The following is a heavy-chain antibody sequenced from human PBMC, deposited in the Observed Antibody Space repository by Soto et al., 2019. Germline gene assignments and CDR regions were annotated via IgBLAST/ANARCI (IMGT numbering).Heavy chain of an antibody. J-gene: IGHJ4*02. D-gene: IGHD3-22*01. CDR1: GFTFDDYA. V-gene: IGHV3-43*02. CDR3: ARVAQDSSGYYRYYFDY. Sequence: GGSLRLSCAASGFTFDDYAMHWVRQAPGKGLEWVSLISGDGGSTYYADSVKGRFTISRDNSKNSLYLQMNSLRAEDTAVYYCARVAQDSSGYYRYYFDYWGQGTLVTVSS. CDR2: ISGDGGST.